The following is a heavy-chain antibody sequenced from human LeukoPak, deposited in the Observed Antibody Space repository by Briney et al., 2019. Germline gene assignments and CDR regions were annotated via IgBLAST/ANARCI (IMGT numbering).Heavy chain of an antibody. CDR3: ARFAAAGGFDP. J-gene: IGHJ5*02. Sequence: GGSLRLSCAASGFTFSSYGMHWVRQATGKGLEWVSAIGTAGDTYYPGSVKGRFTISRENAKNSLYLQMNSLRAGDTAVYYCARFAAAGGFDPWGQGTLVTVSS. CDR1: GFTFSSYG. CDR2: IGTAGDT. D-gene: IGHD6-13*01. V-gene: IGHV3-13*01.